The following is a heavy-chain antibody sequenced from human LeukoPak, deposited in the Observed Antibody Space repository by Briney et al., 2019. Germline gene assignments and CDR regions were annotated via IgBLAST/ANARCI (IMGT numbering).Heavy chain of an antibody. CDR3: ARAGRARPPDY. CDR1: GGSFSGYY. D-gene: IGHD6-6*01. CDR2: INHSGST. Sequence: TETLSLTCAVYGGSFSGYYWSWIRQPPGKGLEWIGEINHSGSTNYNPSLKSRVTISVDTSKNQFSLKQSSVTAADTAVYYCARAGRARPPDYWGQGTLVTVSS. J-gene: IGHJ4*02. V-gene: IGHV4-34*01.